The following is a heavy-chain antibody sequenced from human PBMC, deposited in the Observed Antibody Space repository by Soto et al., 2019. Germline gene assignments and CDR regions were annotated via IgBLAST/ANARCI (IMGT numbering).Heavy chain of an antibody. D-gene: IGHD2-2*01. V-gene: IGHV4-39*01. Sequence: SETLSLTCTVSGGSISSSSYYWGWIRQPPGKGLEWIGSIYYSGSTYYNPSLKSRVTISVDTSKNQFSLKLSSVTAADTAVYYVASPYFSSTGGNEWGGNWFDPWGQGTLVTVSS. CDR3: ASPYFSSTGGNEWGGNWFDP. CDR1: GGSISSSSYY. J-gene: IGHJ5*02. CDR2: IYYSGST.